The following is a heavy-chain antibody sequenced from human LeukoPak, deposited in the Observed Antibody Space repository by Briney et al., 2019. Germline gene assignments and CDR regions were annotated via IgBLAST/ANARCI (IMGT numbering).Heavy chain of an antibody. CDR3: ARGVQELVAFDI. Sequence: SQTLSLTCTVSGGSISSGDYYWSWIRQPPGKGLEWIGYIYYSGSTYYNPSLKSRVTISVDTSKNQFSLKLSSVTAADTAVYYCARGVQELVAFDIWGQGTMVTVSS. V-gene: IGHV4-30-4*01. D-gene: IGHD1-26*01. CDR2: IYYSGST. J-gene: IGHJ3*02. CDR1: GGSISSGDYY.